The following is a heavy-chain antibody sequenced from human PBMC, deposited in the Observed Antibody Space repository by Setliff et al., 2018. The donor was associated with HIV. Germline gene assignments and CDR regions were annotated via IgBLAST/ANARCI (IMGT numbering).Heavy chain of an antibody. CDR1: GFTFSRYG. CDR2: ISNDGSKK. CDR3: VRGPTTVTNYYYYYIDV. J-gene: IGHJ6*03. Sequence: GGSLRLSCAASGFTFSRYGMHWVRQAPGKGLEWVAFISNDGSKKYDADFVKGRFTISRDNSKNTLFLQMNSLRPEDTAVYYCVRGPTTVTNYYYYYIDVWGKGTTVTVSS. D-gene: IGHD4-17*01. V-gene: IGHV3-30*04.